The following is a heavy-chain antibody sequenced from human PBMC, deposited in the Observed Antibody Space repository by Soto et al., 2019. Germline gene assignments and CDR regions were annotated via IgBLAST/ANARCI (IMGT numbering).Heavy chain of an antibody. CDR2: IWYDGSNK. D-gene: IGHD3-3*01. CDR1: GFTFSSYG. CDR3: ARDPGVVIILHAGMDV. Sequence: QVQLVESGGGVVQPGRSLRLSCAASGFTFSSYGMHWVRQAPGKGLEWVAVIWYDGSNKYYADSVKGRFTISRDNSKNTLYLQMNSLRDEDTAVYYCARDPGVVIILHAGMDVWGQGTTVTVSS. J-gene: IGHJ6*02. V-gene: IGHV3-33*01.